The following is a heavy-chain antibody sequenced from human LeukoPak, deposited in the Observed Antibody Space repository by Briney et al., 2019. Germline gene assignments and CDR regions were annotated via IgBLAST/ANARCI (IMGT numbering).Heavy chain of an antibody. CDR1: GYTLSGFY. CDR3: AREGVVAGSSRGWFDP. Sequence: ASVKVSCKASGYTLSGFYIHWVRQAPGQGPEWMGRIRPDDGATNYAQKIQGRVTLTRDTSISTSYMELSSLTSDDTAVYFCAREGVVAGSSRGWFDPWGHGTQVTVSS. V-gene: IGHV1-2*06. J-gene: IGHJ5*02. D-gene: IGHD6-19*01. CDR2: IRPDDGAT.